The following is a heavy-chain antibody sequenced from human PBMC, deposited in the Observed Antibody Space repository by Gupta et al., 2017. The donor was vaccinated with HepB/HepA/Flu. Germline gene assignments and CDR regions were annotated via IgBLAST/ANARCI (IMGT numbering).Heavy chain of an antibody. V-gene: IGHV3-23*01. CDR3: AKDRIGDYDY. D-gene: IGHD4-17*01. CDR2: ISAGGGST. Sequence: EVQLLESGGGLVQPGGSLSLSCEASGFTFSSSAMSWVRQAPGKGLEWVSAISAGGGSTYYADSVKGRFTISRDNSKNTLYLQMNSLRAEDTAVYYCAKDRIGDYDYWGQGTLVTVSS. J-gene: IGHJ4*02. CDR1: GFTFSSSA.